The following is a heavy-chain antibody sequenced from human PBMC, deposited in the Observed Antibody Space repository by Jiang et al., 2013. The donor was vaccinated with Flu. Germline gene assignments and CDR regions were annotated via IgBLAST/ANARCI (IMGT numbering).Heavy chain of an antibody. J-gene: IGHJ4*02. V-gene: IGHV4-4*02. D-gene: IGHD6-13*01. CDR1: GGSISSNNW. CDR2: IYHSGST. Sequence: LTCAVSGGSISSNNWWSWVRQPPGKGLEWIGEIYHSGSTNYNPSLKSRVTISVDTSKNQFSLKLSSVTAADTAVYYCARVYQYSSSWDFDYWGQGTLVTVSS. CDR3: ARVYQYSSSWDFDY.